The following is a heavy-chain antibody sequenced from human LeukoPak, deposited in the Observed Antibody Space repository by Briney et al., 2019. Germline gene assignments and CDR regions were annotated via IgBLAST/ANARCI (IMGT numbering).Heavy chain of an antibody. V-gene: IGHV1-18*01. Sequence: ASVKVSCKASAYTFTSYGIRWVRQAPGQGLEWMGWISANSANTNYAQKLQGRVTMTTDTSTSTAYMELRRLRSDDTAVYYCARGGRVAAYYWGQGTLVTVSS. D-gene: IGHD2-15*01. CDR1: AYTFTSYG. CDR2: ISANSANT. CDR3: ARGGRVAAYY. J-gene: IGHJ4*02.